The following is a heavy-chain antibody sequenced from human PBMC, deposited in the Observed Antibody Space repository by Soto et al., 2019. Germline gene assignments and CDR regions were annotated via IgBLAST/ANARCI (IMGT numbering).Heavy chain of an antibody. Sequence: EVQLVQSGAEVKKPGESLQISCKGSGYSFTSYWIGWVRQMPGKGLEWMGIIYPGDSDTRYSPSFQGQVTISADKSISTAYLQWSSLKASDTAMYYCARLGPKYSYGSGSYLDYWGQGTLVTVSS. D-gene: IGHD3-10*01. CDR2: IYPGDSDT. V-gene: IGHV5-51*03. CDR3: ARLGPKYSYGSGSYLDY. CDR1: GYSFTSYW. J-gene: IGHJ4*02.